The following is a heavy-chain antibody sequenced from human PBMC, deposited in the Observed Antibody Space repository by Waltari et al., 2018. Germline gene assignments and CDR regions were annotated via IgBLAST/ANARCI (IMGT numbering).Heavy chain of an antibody. J-gene: IGHJ4*02. CDR2: ISGIGGGT. V-gene: IGHV3-23*01. D-gene: IGHD6-19*01. CDR1: GFTFSSYA. CDR3: ARVWFHSGLDY. Sequence: EVQLLESGGGLVQPGGSLRLSCAASGFTFSSYAMSWVRQAPGRGLEWVSVISGIGGGTQYAQRFQGRVTMTRDTAITTVFMELSGLRDDDTAVYYCARVWFHSGLDYWGQGTLVTVSS.